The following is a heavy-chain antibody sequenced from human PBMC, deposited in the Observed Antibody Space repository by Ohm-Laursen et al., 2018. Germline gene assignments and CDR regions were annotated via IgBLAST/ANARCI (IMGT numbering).Heavy chain of an antibody. CDR1: GFIFSSYA. CDR3: AAPGSPEDY. J-gene: IGHJ4*02. CDR2: ISASGVRT. D-gene: IGHD1-26*01. Sequence: SLRLSCAASGFIFSSYAMMWVRQAPGKGLEWVAAISASGVRTYADSVKGRFTISRDNSKKTLNLQMNSLRADDTAVYYGAAPGSPEDYWGQGTLVTVSS. V-gene: IGHV3-23*01.